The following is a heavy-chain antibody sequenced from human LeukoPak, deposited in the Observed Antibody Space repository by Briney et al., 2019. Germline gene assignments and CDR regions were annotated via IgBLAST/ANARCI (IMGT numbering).Heavy chain of an antibody. D-gene: IGHD3-3*01. Sequence: GGSLRLSCAASGFTFSSYSMNWVRQAPGKGLEWVSYISSSSSTIYYADSVKGRFTISRDNAKNSLYLQMNSLRAEDTAVYYCARSPATIFGVALYYFDYWGQGTLVTVSS. CDR2: ISSSSSTI. J-gene: IGHJ4*02. V-gene: IGHV3-48*01. CDR1: GFTFSSYS. CDR3: ARSPATIFGVALYYFDY.